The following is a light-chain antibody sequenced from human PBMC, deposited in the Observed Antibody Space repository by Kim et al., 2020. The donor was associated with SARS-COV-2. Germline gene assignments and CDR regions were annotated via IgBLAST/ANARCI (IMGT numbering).Light chain of an antibody. CDR1: SSDVGSYNL. Sequence: SITLSCTGTSSDVGSYNLVSWYQQHPGKAPKLMIYEVSKRPSGVSNRFSGSKSGNTASLTISGLQAEDEADYYCCSYADSSTYVFGTGTQLTVL. J-gene: IGLJ1*01. CDR3: CSYADSSTYV. V-gene: IGLV2-23*02. CDR2: EVS.